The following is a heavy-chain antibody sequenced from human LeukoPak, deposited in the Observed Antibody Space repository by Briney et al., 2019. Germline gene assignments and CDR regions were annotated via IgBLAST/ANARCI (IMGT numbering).Heavy chain of an antibody. Sequence: GGSLRLSCAASGFTVSGNYMSWVRQAPGKGLEWVSIIYSGGSTYYTDSVKGRFTISRDNSKNTLYLQMNSLRAEDTAVYYCARKNWAYWYFDLWGRGTLVTVSS. D-gene: IGHD7-27*01. CDR2: IYSGGST. J-gene: IGHJ2*01. CDR1: GFTVSGNY. CDR3: ARKNWAYWYFDL. V-gene: IGHV3-66*01.